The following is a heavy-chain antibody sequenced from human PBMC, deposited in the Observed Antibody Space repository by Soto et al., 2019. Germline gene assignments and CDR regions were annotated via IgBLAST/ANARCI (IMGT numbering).Heavy chain of an antibody. D-gene: IGHD3-10*01. CDR1: GFTFSSYW. V-gene: IGHV3-74*02. Sequence: EVQLVESGGGLVRPGGSLRLYCAASGFTFSSYWMHWVRQAPGKGLVWVSRMNEDGGTTDYADSVKGRFTISRDNAKNTVYLQMNSLRVEDTAVYYCASDLSGRADVWGQGTTVTVSS. CDR3: ASDLSGRADV. J-gene: IGHJ6*02. CDR2: MNEDGGTT.